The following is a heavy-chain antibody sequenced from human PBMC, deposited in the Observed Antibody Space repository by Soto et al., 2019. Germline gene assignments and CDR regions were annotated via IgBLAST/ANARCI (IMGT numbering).Heavy chain of an antibody. Sequence: SETLPLTCSVSGASIITSYYWAWIRQPPGKGLEWIGSIYYSGGTYYNPSLKSRVTIFVDTSKSQFSLMLASVTAADTAVYYCARHDWARFYGMDVWGQGTTVTVSS. D-gene: IGHD2-21*01. J-gene: IGHJ6*02. CDR3: ARHDWARFYGMDV. V-gene: IGHV4-39*01. CDR2: IYYSGGT. CDR1: GASIITSYY.